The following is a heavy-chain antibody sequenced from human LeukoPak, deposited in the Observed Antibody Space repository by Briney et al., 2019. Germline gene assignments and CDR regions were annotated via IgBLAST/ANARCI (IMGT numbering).Heavy chain of an antibody. D-gene: IGHD1-20*01. J-gene: IGHJ5*02. V-gene: IGHV4-30-4*08. Sequence: SETLSLTCTVSGGSISSGDYYWSWIRQPPGKGLEWIGYIYYSGSTYYNPSLKSRVTISVDTSKNQFSLKLSSVTAADTAVYYCARDHNWNWFDPWGQGTPVTVSS. CDR2: IYYSGST. CDR3: ARDHNWNWFDP. CDR1: GGSISSGDYY.